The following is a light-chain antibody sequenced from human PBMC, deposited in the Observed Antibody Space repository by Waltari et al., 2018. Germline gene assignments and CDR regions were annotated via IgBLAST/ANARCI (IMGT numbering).Light chain of an antibody. CDR1: SSDVGGYNY. CDR3: CSYTSSHTVV. CDR2: EVT. V-gene: IGLV2-14*01. J-gene: IGLJ2*01. Sequence: QSALTQPASVSGSPGQSITISCTGTSSDVGGYNYVSWYQQHPGKVPKLMIFEVTNRPSGVSIRFSGSKSGNTASLTISGLQAEDEADYYCCSYTSSHTVVFGGGTKLTVL.